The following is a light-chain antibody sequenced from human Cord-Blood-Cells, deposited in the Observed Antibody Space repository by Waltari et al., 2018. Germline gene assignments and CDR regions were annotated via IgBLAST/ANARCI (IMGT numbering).Light chain of an antibody. CDR1: SSDVGGYNY. CDR2: DVS. Sequence: QSALTQPASVSGSPGQSITISCTGTSSDVGGYNYVSWYQQHPGKAPKLMIYDVSNRPSGVSNRFSGSKSDNTASLTISGLQAEDEADYYCSSYTSSSTPNVFGTGTKVTVL. V-gene: IGLV2-14*01. CDR3: SSYTSSSTPNV. J-gene: IGLJ1*01.